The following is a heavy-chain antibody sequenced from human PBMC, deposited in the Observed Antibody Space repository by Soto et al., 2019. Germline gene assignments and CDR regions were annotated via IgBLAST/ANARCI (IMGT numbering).Heavy chain of an antibody. D-gene: IGHD6-6*01. V-gene: IGHV3-11*01. CDR3: ARGSSSSVWFDP. Sequence: QVQLVESGGGLVKPGGSLRLSCAASGFSFSDYYMSWIRQAPGKGLEWVSYISSGHSTIYYADSVKGRFTISRDNAKNSLYLQMNSLRAEDTAAYYCARGSSSSVWFDPWGQGTLVTVSS. CDR1: GFSFSDYY. J-gene: IGHJ5*02. CDR2: ISSGHSTI.